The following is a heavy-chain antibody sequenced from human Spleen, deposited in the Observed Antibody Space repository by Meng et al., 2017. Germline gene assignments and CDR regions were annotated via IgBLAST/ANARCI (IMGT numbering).Heavy chain of an antibody. D-gene: IGHD5-24*01. V-gene: IGHV3-66*04. J-gene: IGHJ4*02. CDR3: ARQRDGYEFSY. CDR1: GFTVSHNY. CDR2: IYSGGNT. Sequence: LTCAASGFTVSHNYMSWVRQAPGKGLEWVSVIYSGGNTYYADSVKGRFTISRDNAKNSLYLQMNSLRAEDTAVYYCARQRDGYEFSYWGQGTLVT.